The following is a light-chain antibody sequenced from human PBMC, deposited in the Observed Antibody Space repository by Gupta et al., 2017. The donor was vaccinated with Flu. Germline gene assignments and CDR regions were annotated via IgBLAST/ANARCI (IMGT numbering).Light chain of an antibody. CDR1: QSVLYSSNHKNY. V-gene: IGKV4-1*01. CDR3: QQYYSSPLT. Sequence: DIVMTQSPDTLAVSLGERATINCKYSQSVLYSSNHKNYLAWYQQKPGQPPKLLIFWSSTRESGVPDRFSGSGSGTDFTLTISSLQAEDVAVYYCQQYYSSPLTLGGGTKVELK. CDR2: WSS. J-gene: IGKJ4*01.